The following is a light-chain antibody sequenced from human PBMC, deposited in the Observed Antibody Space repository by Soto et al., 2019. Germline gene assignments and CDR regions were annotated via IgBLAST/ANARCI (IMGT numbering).Light chain of an antibody. J-gene: IGKJ1*01. V-gene: IGKV3-20*01. CDR2: GAS. Sequence: IVFTQSPCTLSLSPGERATLSCRASQSVSSSYLAWYQQKPGQAPRLLIYGASSRATGIPDRFSGSGSGTEFTLTISSLQSEDFAVYYCQQYSNWPSRTFGQGTKVDIK. CDR1: QSVSSSY. CDR3: QQYSNWPSRT.